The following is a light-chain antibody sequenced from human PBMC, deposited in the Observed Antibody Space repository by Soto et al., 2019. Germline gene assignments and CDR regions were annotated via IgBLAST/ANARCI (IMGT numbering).Light chain of an antibody. V-gene: IGLV2-14*01. CDR1: GSDVGGYDY. Sequence: QSVLTQPASVSGSPGQSITISCTGAGSDVGGYDYVSWYQHHPGKAPKLLIYEVTSRPSGVSNRFSGSKSGNTASLTISGLQAEDEADYYCNSYTTTSALVFGTGTKVTVL. J-gene: IGLJ1*01. CDR2: EVT. CDR3: NSYTTTSALV.